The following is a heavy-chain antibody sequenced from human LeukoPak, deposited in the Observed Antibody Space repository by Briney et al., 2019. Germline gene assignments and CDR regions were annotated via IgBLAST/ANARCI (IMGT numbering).Heavy chain of an antibody. D-gene: IGHD1-26*01. V-gene: IGHV3-30*02. Sequence: GGSLRLSCSAAGFIFSDYGIHWVRQAPGKGLEWVTFIRSDGSNKYYADSVKGRFTISRDNSKNTLYLKVNSLRAEDTAVYFCARDRSSGTYPRYFDYWGQGTLVTVS. CDR1: GFIFSDYG. J-gene: IGHJ4*02. CDR3: ARDRSSGTYPRYFDY. CDR2: IRSDGSNK.